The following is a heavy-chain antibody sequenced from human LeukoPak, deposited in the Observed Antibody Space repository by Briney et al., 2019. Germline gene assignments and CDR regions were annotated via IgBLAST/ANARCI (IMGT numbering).Heavy chain of an antibody. J-gene: IGHJ4*02. CDR2: ISNSDGSS. V-gene: IGHV3-23*01. Sequence: GGSLRLSCAASGFAFNSFAMNWVRQAPGKGLEWVSSISNSDGSSHYADFVKGRFTISRDNSKNTLHLQMNNLRAEDTAVYYCAKSLGVGGYTRYKGFDQWGQGTLVTVSS. CDR3: AKSLGVGGYTRYKGFDQ. D-gene: IGHD3-16*02. CDR1: GFAFNSFA.